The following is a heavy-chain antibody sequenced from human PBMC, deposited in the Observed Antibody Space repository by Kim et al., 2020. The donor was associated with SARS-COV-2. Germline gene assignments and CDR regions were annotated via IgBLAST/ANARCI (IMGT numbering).Heavy chain of an antibody. CDR1: SLIVSGNY. J-gene: IGHJ4*02. CDR2: TDRLGST. Sequence: GGSLRLSCTPPSLIVSGNYMIWVRQAPGKGLEWVSGTDRLGSTYYAGSVRGRFTISRDSSKNTLSLQMNSLRAEDTAVYYCAGSTWGGGEPYFEYWGQGTLVTVSS. CDR3: AGSTWGGGEPYFEY. V-gene: IGHV3-66*01. D-gene: IGHD2-21*01.